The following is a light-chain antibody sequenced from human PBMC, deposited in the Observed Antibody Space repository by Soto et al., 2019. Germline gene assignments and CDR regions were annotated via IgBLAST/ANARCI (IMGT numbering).Light chain of an antibody. V-gene: IGLV1-40*01. CDR3: QSYDSSLSAVV. Sequence: QSVLTQPPSVSGAPGQRVIISCTGSSSNIGADYDVHWYQQLPGTAPKLLIYDNSNRPSGVPDRFSASRSGASASLAVTGLQAEDEADYYCQSYDSSLSAVVLGGGTKLTVL. CDR1: SSNIGADYD. J-gene: IGLJ2*01. CDR2: DNS.